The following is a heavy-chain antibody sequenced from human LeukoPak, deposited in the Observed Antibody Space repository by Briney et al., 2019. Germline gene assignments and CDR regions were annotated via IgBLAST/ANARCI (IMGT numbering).Heavy chain of an antibody. D-gene: IGHD4-23*01. J-gene: IGHJ4*02. CDR1: GYSFSSHD. Sequence: GASVKVSCRTSGYSFSSHDIYWVRQAAGQGLESVGWINPNTAYTAYAQKFQGRVTISRDTSTNIFYMELSSLRFDDTAPYFCARGRFPTHYGGLKSLDYWGQGTLITVSS. CDR2: INPNTAYT. V-gene: IGHV1-8*03. CDR3: ARGRFPTHYGGLKSLDY.